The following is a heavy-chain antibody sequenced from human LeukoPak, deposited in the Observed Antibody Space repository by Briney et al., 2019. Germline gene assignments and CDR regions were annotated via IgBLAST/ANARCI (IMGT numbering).Heavy chain of an antibody. CDR1: GFSFSGYW. V-gene: IGHV3-7*03. J-gene: IGHJ4*02. Sequence: PGGSLRLSCAASGFSFSGYWMTWVRQAPGKGLEWVANIKQDGSETSYVTSVRGRFTISRDNAKNSLYLQMNNLRVEATAVYFCAREEVKSFDNWGQGTLVTVSS. CDR2: IKQDGSET. CDR3: AREEVKSFDN.